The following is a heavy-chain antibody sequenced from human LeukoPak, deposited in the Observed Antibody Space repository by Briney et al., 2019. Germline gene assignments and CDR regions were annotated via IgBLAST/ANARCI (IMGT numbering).Heavy chain of an antibody. CDR3: AREGTAAAGSFDY. D-gene: IGHD6-13*01. CDR2: ISYDGSNK. J-gene: IGHJ4*02. Sequence: GASLRLACAASGFTVSSYAMHWVRQAPGKVLEWVAVISYDGSNKYYADSVKGRFTISRDNSKNTLYLQMNSLRAEDTAVYYCAREGTAAAGSFDYWGQGTLVTVSS. CDR1: GFTVSSYA. V-gene: IGHV3-30*04.